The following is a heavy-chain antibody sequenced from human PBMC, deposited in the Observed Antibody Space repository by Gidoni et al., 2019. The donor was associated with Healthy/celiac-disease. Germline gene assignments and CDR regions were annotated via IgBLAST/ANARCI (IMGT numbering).Heavy chain of an antibody. V-gene: IGHV4-34*01. J-gene: IGHJ4*02. Sequence: QVQLQQWGAGLLKPSETLSRTGAVDGGSFSGDYWSWIRQPPGKGLEWIGEINHSGSTNYNPSLKSRVTISLDTSKNQFSLKLSSVTAAVTAVYYCARGDFYGSGSYFNFDYWGQGTLVTVSS. CDR1: GGSFSGDY. CDR3: ARGDFYGSGSYFNFDY. D-gene: IGHD3-10*01. CDR2: INHSGST.